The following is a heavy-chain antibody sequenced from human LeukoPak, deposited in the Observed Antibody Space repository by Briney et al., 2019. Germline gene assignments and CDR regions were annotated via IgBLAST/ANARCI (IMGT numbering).Heavy chain of an antibody. CDR1: GYTFTSYG. V-gene: IGHV1-18*01. CDR2: ISNYNGNT. J-gene: IGHJ4*02. D-gene: IGHD3-22*01. Sequence: ASVKVSCKASGYTFTSYGIIWVRQAPGQGLEWMGWISNYNGNTNYAQKIQGRVTMTTDTSTSTAYVELMSLRSDDTAVYYCAAESHYYDSSGYYPQLFDYLGQGTLVTVSS. CDR3: AAESHYYDSSGYYPQLFDY.